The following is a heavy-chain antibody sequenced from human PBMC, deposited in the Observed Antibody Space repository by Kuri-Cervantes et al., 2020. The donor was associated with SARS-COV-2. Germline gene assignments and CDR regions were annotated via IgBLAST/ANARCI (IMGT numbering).Heavy chain of an antibody. CDR3: AREGGSPGDAFDI. V-gene: IGHV3-30*02. D-gene: IGHD3-16*01. CDR2: IRYDGSNK. Sequence: GESLKISCAASGFAFSSYAMHWVRQAPGKGLEWVAFIRYDGSNKYYADSVKGRFTISRDNSKNTLYLQMNSLRAEDTAVYYCAREGGSPGDAFDIWGQGTMVTVSS. CDR1: GFAFSSYA. J-gene: IGHJ3*02.